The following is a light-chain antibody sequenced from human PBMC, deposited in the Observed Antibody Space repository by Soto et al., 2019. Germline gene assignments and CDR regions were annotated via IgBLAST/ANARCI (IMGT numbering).Light chain of an antibody. CDR3: HHYGRSTTLFT. CDR1: QSVTSTY. J-gene: IGKJ3*01. V-gene: IGKV3-20*01. Sequence: EIVLTQSPGTLSLSPGERATLSCRASQSVTSTYLAWYQQKPGQAPRLLIYGASTRATGIPDRFSGSGSGTDFTLTISRLEPEDFAVYYCHHYGRSTTLFTFGPGTKVDIK. CDR2: GAS.